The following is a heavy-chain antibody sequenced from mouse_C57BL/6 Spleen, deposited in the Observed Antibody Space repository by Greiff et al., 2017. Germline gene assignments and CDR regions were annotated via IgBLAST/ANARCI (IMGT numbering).Heavy chain of an antibody. D-gene: IGHD6-1*01. CDR2: INPSSGYT. J-gene: IGHJ4*01. CDR1: GYTFTSYT. CDR3: AVANPDAMDY. Sequence: LVESGAELARPGASVKMSCKASGYTFTSYTMHWVKQRPGQGLEWIGYINPSSGYTKYNQKFKDKATLTADKSSSTAYMQLSSLTSEDSAVYYCAVANPDAMDYWGQGTSVTVSS. V-gene: IGHV1-4*01.